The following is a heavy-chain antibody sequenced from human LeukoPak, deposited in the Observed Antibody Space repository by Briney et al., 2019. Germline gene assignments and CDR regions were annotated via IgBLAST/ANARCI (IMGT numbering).Heavy chain of an antibody. D-gene: IGHD1-26*01. CDR3: ARISGSYSNWFDP. V-gene: IGHV4-59*08. Sequence: KSSETLSLTCTVSGGSISSYYWSWIRQPPGKGLEWIGYIYYSGSTNYNPSLKSRVTISVDTSKNQFSLKLSSVTAADTAVYYCARISGSYSNWFDPWGQGTLVTVSS. CDR2: IYYSGST. J-gene: IGHJ5*02. CDR1: GGSISSYY.